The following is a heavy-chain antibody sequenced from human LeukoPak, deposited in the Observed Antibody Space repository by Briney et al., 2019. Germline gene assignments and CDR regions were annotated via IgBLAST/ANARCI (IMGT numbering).Heavy chain of an antibody. J-gene: IGHJ4*02. CDR1: GDSVSSNSAA. CDR2: TYYRSKWHY. V-gene: IGHV6-1*01. D-gene: IGHD1-26*01. Sequence: SQTLSLTCVISGDSVSSNSAAWNWIRQSPSRGLEWLGRTYYRSKWHYDYSVAVKSRVTINPDTSKNQFSLQLSSVTPEDTAVYYCVRDPVGGSTIFDCWGQGTLVTVSS. CDR3: VRDPVGGSTIFDC.